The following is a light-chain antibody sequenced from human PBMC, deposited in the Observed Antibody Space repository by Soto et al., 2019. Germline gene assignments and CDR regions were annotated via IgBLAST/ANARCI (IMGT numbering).Light chain of an antibody. J-gene: IGKJ4*01. CDR3: QQYNNWPRT. CDR1: QSVSIN. CDR2: GAS. Sequence: EIVMTQSPATLSVSPGESATLSCRASQSVSINLAWYQQKPGQAPRLLIYGASTRATGIPARFSGSGSGTEFTLTISGLQSEDFAVYYCQQYNNWPRTFGGGTKVEIK. V-gene: IGKV3-15*01.